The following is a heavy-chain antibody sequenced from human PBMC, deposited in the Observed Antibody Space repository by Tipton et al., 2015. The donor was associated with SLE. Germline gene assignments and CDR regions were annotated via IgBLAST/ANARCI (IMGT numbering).Heavy chain of an antibody. D-gene: IGHD6-13*01. CDR1: GGSISSSSYY. V-gene: IGHV4-39*07. J-gene: IGHJ4*02. CDR2: IYYSGST. Sequence: LRLSCTVSGGSISSSSYYWGWIRQPPGKGLEWIGSIYYSGSTYYNPSLKSRVTISVDTSKNQFSLKLSSVTAADTAVYYCARWGIAAGGFDYWGQGTLVTVSS. CDR3: ARWGIAAGGFDY.